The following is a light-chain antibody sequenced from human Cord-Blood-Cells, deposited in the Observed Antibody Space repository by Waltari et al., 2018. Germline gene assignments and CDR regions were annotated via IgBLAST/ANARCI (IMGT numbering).Light chain of an antibody. Sequence: QSALTQPASVSGSPGQSIPISCTGPSSDVGGYNYVSCYQQHPGKAPKLMIYEVSNRPSGVSNRFSGSKSGNTASLTISGLQAEDEADYYCSSYTSSSTLVVFGGGTKLTVL. J-gene: IGLJ2*01. CDR3: SSYTSSSTLVV. CDR2: EVS. V-gene: IGLV2-14*01. CDR1: SSDVGGYNY.